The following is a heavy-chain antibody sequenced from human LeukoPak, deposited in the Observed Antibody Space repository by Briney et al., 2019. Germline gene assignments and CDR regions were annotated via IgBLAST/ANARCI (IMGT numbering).Heavy chain of an antibody. CDR3: AKDRVRNGIVATTTFDY. CDR2: ISGSGGST. J-gene: IGHJ4*02. D-gene: IGHD5-12*01. Sequence: PGGSLRLSCAASGFTFSSYAMSWVRQAPGKGLEWVSAISGSGGSTYYADSVKGRFTISRDNSKNTLYLQMNSLRAEDTAVYYCAKDRVRNGIVATTTFDYWGQGTLVTVSS. V-gene: IGHV3-23*01. CDR1: GFTFSSYA.